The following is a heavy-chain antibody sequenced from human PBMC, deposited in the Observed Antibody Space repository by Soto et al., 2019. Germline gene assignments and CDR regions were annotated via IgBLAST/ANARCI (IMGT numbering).Heavy chain of an antibody. CDR1: GYTFTGYY. D-gene: IGHD3-10*01. Sequence: QVQLVQSGAEVKRPGASVKVSCKASGYTFTGYYLHWVRQAPGQGLEWMGWINPNSGVTNYVHKYQGRVTMTRDTSISTAYMELSRLTSDDTAVYFCARESGSRTHFGPWGQGTLVTVSS. CDR2: INPNSGVT. J-gene: IGHJ5*02. V-gene: IGHV1-2*02. CDR3: ARESGSRTHFGP.